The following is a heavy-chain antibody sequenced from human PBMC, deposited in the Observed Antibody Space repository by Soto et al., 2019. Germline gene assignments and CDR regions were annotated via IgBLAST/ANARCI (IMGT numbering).Heavy chain of an antibody. J-gene: IGHJ4*02. Sequence: SETLSLTCSVSGGSLDAYYWTWIRQPPGKGLEWIGYIYYSGNTNYNPSLKSRVSISLHTSKNQLSLSLRSVTAADTAIYFCVRDLNGSGDYWGQGTLVTVSS. D-gene: IGHD3-10*01. CDR2: IYYSGNT. CDR1: GGSLDAYY. CDR3: VRDLNGSGDY. V-gene: IGHV4-59*01.